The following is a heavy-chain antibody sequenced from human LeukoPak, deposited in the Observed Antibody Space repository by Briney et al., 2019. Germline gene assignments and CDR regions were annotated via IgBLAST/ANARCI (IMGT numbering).Heavy chain of an antibody. CDR2: INQDGSEK. J-gene: IGHJ6*04. Sequence: GGSLRLSCAASGFTFSYYYMNWVRQAPGQGLEWVANINQDGSEKYYLDSAKGRFTISRDNARNSLYLQVNSLRAEDTAVYYCAELGITMIGGVWGKGTTVTISS. CDR3: AELGITMIGGV. CDR1: GFTFSYYY. D-gene: IGHD3-10*02. V-gene: IGHV3-7*01.